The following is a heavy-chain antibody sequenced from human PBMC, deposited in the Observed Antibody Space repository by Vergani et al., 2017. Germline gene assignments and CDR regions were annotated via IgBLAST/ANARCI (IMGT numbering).Heavy chain of an antibody. D-gene: IGHD3-9*01. V-gene: IGHV1-2*02. CDR3: ARDPVRDILTGYYRLSHYYDGMDV. Sequence: QVQLVQSGAEVKKPGASVKVSCKASGYTFIGYYMHGVGQAPGQGREWLGWINPNSGGNNYAQKFKGRVTMTRDTPISTAYMERRRLRSYETAGYSCARDPVRDILTGYYRLSHYYDGMDVGGQGRSLSVYS. CDR2: INPNSGGN. J-gene: IGHJ6*02. CDR1: GYTFIGYY.